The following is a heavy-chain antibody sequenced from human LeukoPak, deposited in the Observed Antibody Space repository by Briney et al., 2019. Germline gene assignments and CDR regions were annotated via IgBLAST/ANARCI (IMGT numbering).Heavy chain of an antibody. J-gene: IGHJ4*02. CDR2: ISDSGGRT. D-gene: IGHD3-22*01. Sequence: GGSLRLSCAVSGITLSNYGMSWIRQAPGKGLEWVAGISDSGGRTNYADSVKGRFTISRDNPKNTIYLQMTSLRAEDTAVYSKRGVVIRVILVGFHKEAYYFDSWGQGALVTVSS. V-gene: IGHV3-23*01. CDR1: GITLSNYG. CDR3: RGVVIRVILVGFHKEAYYFDS.